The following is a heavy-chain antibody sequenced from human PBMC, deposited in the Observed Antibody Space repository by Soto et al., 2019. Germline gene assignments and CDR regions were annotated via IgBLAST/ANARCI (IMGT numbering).Heavy chain of an antibody. J-gene: IGHJ6*02. CDR3: ARERVGVVVPAAIFPFPYYGMDV. CDR2: ISAYNGNT. V-gene: IGHV1-18*01. Sequence: ASVKVSCKASGYTFTSYGISWVRQAPGQGLEWMGWISAYNGNTNYAQKLQGRVTMTTDTSTSTAYMELRSLRSDDTAVYYCARERVGVVVPAAIFPFPYYGMDVWGQGTTVTVSS. CDR1: GYTFTSYG. D-gene: IGHD2-2*01.